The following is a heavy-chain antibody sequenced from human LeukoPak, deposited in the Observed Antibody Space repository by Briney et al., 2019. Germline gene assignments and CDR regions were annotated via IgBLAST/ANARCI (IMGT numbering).Heavy chain of an antibody. CDR1: GYTFTGYY. J-gene: IGHJ4*02. V-gene: IGHV1-2*02. CDR2: INPNSGGT. CDR3: ARDTSGGKVVDY. Sequence: ASVKVSCKASGYTFTGYYMHWVRQAPGQGLEWMGWINPNSGGTNYAQKFQGRVTMTRDTSISTAYMELGRLRSDDTAVYYCARDTSGGKVVDYWGQGTLVTVSS. D-gene: IGHD4-23*01.